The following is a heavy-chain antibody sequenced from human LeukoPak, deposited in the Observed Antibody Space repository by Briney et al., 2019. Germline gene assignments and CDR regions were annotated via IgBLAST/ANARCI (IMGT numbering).Heavy chain of an antibody. CDR2: ISAYNGNT. V-gene: IGHV1-18*01. Sequence: ASVKVSCKASGYTFTSYGISWVRQAPGQGLEWMGWISAYNGNTNYAQKLQGRVTMTPDTSTSTACMELRSLRSDDTAVYYCARVYYSPGREQWLVNYYYYYMDVWGKGTTVTVSS. CDR1: GYTFTSYG. J-gene: IGHJ6*03. CDR3: ARVYYSPGREQWLVNYYYYYMDV. D-gene: IGHD6-19*01.